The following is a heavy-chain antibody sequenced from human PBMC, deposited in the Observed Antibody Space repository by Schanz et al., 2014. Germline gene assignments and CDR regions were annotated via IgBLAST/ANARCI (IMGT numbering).Heavy chain of an antibody. J-gene: IGHJ6*02. V-gene: IGHV1-18*01. CDR1: GYTFISYG. D-gene: IGHD5-18*01. CDR2: ISAYNGHT. Sequence: QVQLVQSGAEVKKPGASVKVSCKASGYTFISYGIKWVRQAPGQGLEWMGWISAYNGHTDYAQKLQGRVTLTTDTSTSTAYMELSSLRSEDTAVYYCARGPSQGYSYGHNIGAYYYGMDVWGQGTTVTVSS. CDR3: ARGPSQGYSYGHNIGAYYYGMDV.